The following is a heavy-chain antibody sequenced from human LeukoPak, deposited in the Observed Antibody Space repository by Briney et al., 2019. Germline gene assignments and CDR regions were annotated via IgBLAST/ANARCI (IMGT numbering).Heavy chain of an antibody. D-gene: IGHD3-22*01. V-gene: IGHV4-59*01. CDR2: IYYSGST. Sequence: SETLSLTCTVSGGSISSYYWSWIRQPPGKGLEWIGYIYYSGSTNYNPSLKSRVTTSVATSKHHFSLKLSSVTAADTAVYYCARLYYGDDYWGQGTLVTVSS. CDR1: GGSISSYY. J-gene: IGHJ4*02. CDR3: ARLYYGDDY.